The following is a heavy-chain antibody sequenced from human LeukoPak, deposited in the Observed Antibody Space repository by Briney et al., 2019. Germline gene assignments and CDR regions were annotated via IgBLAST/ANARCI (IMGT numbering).Heavy chain of an antibody. CDR2: ISGSGGSI. Sequence: GGSLRLSCAASGFTFSSYAMIWVRQAPGKGLEWVSDISGSGGSIYYADSVKGRFTISRDNSKNTLYLQMNSLRAEDTAVYYCAKVGYSSSWYSGGYYYGMDVWGQGTTVTVSS. D-gene: IGHD6-13*01. J-gene: IGHJ6*02. CDR3: AKVGYSSSWYSGGYYYGMDV. CDR1: GFTFSSYA. V-gene: IGHV3-23*01.